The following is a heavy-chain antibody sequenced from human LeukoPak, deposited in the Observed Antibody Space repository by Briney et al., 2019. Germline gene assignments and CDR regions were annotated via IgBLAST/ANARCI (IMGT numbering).Heavy chain of an antibody. V-gene: IGHV3-23*01. CDR1: GFSFSSYA. J-gene: IGHJ4*02. CDR3: AKVDDILTGHFDY. CDR2: ISDSGIST. Sequence: GGSLRLSCAASGFSFSSYAMNWVRQAPGKGLEWVSDISDSGISTYYADSVKGRFTISRDNSKNTLYLQMNSLRAEDTAVYYCAKVDDILTGHFDYWGQGTLVTVSS. D-gene: IGHD3-9*01.